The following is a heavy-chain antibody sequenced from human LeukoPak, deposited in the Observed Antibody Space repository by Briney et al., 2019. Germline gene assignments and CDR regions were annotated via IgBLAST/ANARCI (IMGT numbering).Heavy chain of an antibody. CDR1: GGSISSYY. D-gene: IGHD3-3*01. J-gene: IGHJ6*03. V-gene: IGHV4-4*09. CDR2: IYTSGST. Sequence: PSETLSLTCTVSGGSISSYYWSWIRQPPGKGLEWIGYIYTSGSTNYNPSLKSRVTISVDTSKNQFPLKLSSVTAADTAVYYCTSVAPYDFWVGYYYYYMDVWGKGTTVTVSS. CDR3: TSVAPYDFWVGYYYYYMDV.